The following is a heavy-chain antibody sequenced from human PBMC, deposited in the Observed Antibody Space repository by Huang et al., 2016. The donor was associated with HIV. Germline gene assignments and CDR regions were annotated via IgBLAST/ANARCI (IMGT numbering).Heavy chain of an antibody. CDR2: ITGRSNYV. Sequence: EVQLVESGGGLVKPGGSLRLSCAASGFAFNTYIRNWVRQAPGKGVEWVSSITGRSNYVYYADSVEGRFTISRDNAKNLLYLQMNSLRAEDTAIFYCARDFGDTGIAFKAFDLWGQGTMVTVSP. CDR1: GFAFNTYI. CDR3: ARDFGDTGIAFKAFDL. V-gene: IGHV3-21*06. J-gene: IGHJ3*01. D-gene: IGHD5-18*01.